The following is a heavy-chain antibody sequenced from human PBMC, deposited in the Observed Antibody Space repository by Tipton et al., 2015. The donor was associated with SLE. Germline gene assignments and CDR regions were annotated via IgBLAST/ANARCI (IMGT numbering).Heavy chain of an antibody. CDR1: GFTFSDAC. J-gene: IGHJ3*01. D-gene: IGHD1-26*01. Sequence: GSLRLSCAASGFTFSDACMSCVRQAPGKGLDWVGRIKSKTDGGTTDYAAPVKGRFTISRDDSKNLLYLQMNSLKTEDTAMYYCVKGYSGVAIYAFDVWGPGTMVTVSS. CDR3: VKGYSGVAIYAFDV. CDR2: IKSKTDGGTT. V-gene: IGHV3-15*01.